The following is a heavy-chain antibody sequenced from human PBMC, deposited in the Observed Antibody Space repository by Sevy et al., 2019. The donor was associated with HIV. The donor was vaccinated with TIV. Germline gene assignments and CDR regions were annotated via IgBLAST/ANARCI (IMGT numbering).Heavy chain of an antibody. V-gene: IGHV3-21*01. D-gene: IGHD3-3*01. J-gene: IGHJ6*02. CDR3: ARGEVNYDSLIPIRTEGGYYYGMDV. CDR2: ISSSSNYI. Sequence: GGSLRLSCAASGFTFSSYSMNWVRQAPGKGLEWVSSISSSSNYIYYADSVKGRVTISRDNGKNTLCLQMNSLRADNTAVYYCARGEVNYDSLIPIRTEGGYYYGMDVWGQGTTVTVSS. CDR1: GFTFSSYS.